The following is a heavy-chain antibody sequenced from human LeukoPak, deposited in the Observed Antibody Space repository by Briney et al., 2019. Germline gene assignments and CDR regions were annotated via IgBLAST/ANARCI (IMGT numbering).Heavy chain of an antibody. CDR3: AKTLGYCSGGSCYQKFDY. CDR2: ISGSGGST. V-gene: IGHV3-23*01. CDR1: GFTFSSYA. Sequence: PGGSLRLSCAASGFTFSSYAMSWVRQAPGKGLEWVSAISGSGGSTYYADSVKGWFTISRDNSKNTLYLQMNSLRAEDTAVHYCAKTLGYCSGGSCYQKFDYWGQGTLVTVSS. D-gene: IGHD2-15*01. J-gene: IGHJ4*02.